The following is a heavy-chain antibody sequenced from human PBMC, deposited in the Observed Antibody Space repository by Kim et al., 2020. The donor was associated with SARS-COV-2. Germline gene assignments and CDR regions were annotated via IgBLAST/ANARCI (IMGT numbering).Heavy chain of an antibody. CDR1: GFTFSNYN. CDR3: AMTVNDILTGPDY. J-gene: IGHJ4*02. Sequence: GGSLGLSCAASGFTFSNYNMNWVRQAPGKGLEWVSSISRGTNYIYYADSVKGRFTISRDNDRNSLFLQMNSLRAEDTAVYYCAMTVNDILTGPDYWGQGTLVTVSS. V-gene: IGHV3-21*01. CDR2: ISRGTNYI. D-gene: IGHD3-9*01.